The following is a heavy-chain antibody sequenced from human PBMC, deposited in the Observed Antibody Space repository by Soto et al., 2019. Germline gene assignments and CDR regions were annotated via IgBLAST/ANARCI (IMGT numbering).Heavy chain of an antibody. J-gene: IGHJ4*02. CDR1: GGTFSSQT. CDR2: VIPIIGEG. CDR3: ARQFGVNPHFDY. V-gene: IGHV1-69*02. Sequence: QVQLVQSGAEVKEPGSSVKVSCKVSGGTFSSQTINWVRQVPGQGLEWMGSVIPIIGEGKYAQSFLGRVTITADRSTSTAYMELRSLRSDDTAVYYCARQFGVNPHFDYWGQGTLVAVSS. D-gene: IGHD2-8*01.